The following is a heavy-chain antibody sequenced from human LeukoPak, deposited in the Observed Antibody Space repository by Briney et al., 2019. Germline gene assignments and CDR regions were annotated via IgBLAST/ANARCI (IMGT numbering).Heavy chain of an antibody. Sequence: GGSLRLSCAASGFTFSSYEINWVRQAPGKGLEWVSYISSSGSTIKYADSVKGRFTISRGNAKNSLYLQMNSLRAEDTAVYYCARAKYYYSYYMDVWGKGTTVTVSS. J-gene: IGHJ6*03. CDR1: GFTFSSYE. CDR3: ARAKYYYSYYMDV. V-gene: IGHV3-48*03. CDR2: ISSSGSTI.